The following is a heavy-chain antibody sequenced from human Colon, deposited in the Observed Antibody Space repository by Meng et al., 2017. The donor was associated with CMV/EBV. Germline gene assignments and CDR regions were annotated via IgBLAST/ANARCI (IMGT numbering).Heavy chain of an antibody. V-gene: IGHV4-59*01. CDR1: GGSMSNYY. J-gene: IGHJ1*01. Sequence: SETLSLTCNVSGGSMSNYYWSWIRQPPGKGLEWIGYIYYSGNTNYNPSLKSRVTISVDTSKNRFSLKLSSVTAAYTAVYYCVRVGGNKSPLQHWGLGTLVTVSS. CDR2: IYYSGNT. D-gene: IGHD5-12*01. CDR3: VRVGGNKSPLQH.